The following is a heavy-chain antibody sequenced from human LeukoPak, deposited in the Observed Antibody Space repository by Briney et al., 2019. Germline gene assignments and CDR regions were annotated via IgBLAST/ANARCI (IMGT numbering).Heavy chain of an antibody. CDR1: GYDFTSYW. V-gene: IGHV5-51*01. J-gene: IGHJ3*02. CDR2: IYPGDSDT. CDR3: ARPGQLGIIGAFDI. D-gene: IGHD7-27*01. Sequence: GESLKISCKDSGYDFTSYWIAWVRQMPGKGLEWMGIIYPGDSDTKYSPSFQGQVTISADKSISTAYLQWSSLKASDTAMYYCARPGQLGIIGAFDIWGQGTMVTVSS.